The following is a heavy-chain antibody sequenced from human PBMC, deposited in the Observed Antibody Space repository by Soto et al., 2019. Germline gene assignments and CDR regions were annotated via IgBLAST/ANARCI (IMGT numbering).Heavy chain of an antibody. D-gene: IGHD3-9*01. CDR1: GFTFSSYA. V-gene: IGHV3-23*01. J-gene: IGHJ4*02. CDR2: ISGSGGST. CDR3: AKEHYDILTGSSHFDY. Sequence: HPGGSLRLSCAASGFTFSSYAMSWVRQAPGKGLEWVSAISGSGGSTYYADSVKGRFTISRDNSKNTPYLQMNSLRAEDTAVYYCAKEHYDILTGSSHFDYWGQGTLVTVSS.